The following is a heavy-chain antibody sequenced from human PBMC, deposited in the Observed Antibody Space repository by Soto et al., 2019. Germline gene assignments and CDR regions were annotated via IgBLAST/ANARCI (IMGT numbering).Heavy chain of an antibody. V-gene: IGHV3-21*01. D-gene: IGHD5-12*01. CDR2: ISSSSTSI. CDR3: ARDVSGYGDFDY. CDR1: GFIFSSYS. Sequence: EVQLVESGGGLVKPGGSLRLSCAASGFIFSSYSMNWVRQAPGKGLEWVSSISSSSTSIYYADSVKGRFTISRDNAKNSLFSQMNSLRAEDKAVFYCARDVSGYGDFDYWGQGTLVTVSS. J-gene: IGHJ4*02.